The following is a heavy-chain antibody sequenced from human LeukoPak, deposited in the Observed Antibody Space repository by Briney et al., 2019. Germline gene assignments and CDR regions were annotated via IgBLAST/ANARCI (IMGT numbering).Heavy chain of an antibody. J-gene: IGHJ3*02. D-gene: IGHD5-18*01. Sequence: GGSLRLSCAASGFTFSSHAMSWVRQAPGKGLEWVSAISGSGGSTYYADSVKGRFTISRDNSKNTLYLQMNSLRAEDTAVYYCAKDSQGYSYGYFAFDIWGQGTMVTVSS. CDR2: ISGSGGST. CDR3: AKDSQGYSYGYFAFDI. V-gene: IGHV3-23*01. CDR1: GFTFSSHA.